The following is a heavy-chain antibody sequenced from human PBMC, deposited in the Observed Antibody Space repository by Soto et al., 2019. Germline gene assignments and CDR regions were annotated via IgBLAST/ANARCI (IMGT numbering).Heavy chain of an antibody. V-gene: IGHV1-24*01. J-gene: IGHJ5*02. CDR2: FDPEDGET. CDR3: ATGYCSSTSCYTGWFDP. Sequence: ASVKVSFKVSRYPLTELSMHLVRRAPGKGLEWMGGFDPEDGETIYAQKFQGRVTMTEDTSTDTAYMELRSLRSEDTAVYYCATGYCSSTSCYTGWFDPWGQGTMVTVSS. CDR1: RYPLTELS. D-gene: IGHD2-2*02.